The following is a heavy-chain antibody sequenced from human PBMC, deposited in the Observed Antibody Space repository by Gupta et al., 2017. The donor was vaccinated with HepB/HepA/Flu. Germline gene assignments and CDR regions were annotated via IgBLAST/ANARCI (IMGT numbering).Heavy chain of an antibody. CDR3: AELELRGGLDY. Sequence: LVGSWGGSVRAGGFLTTSCGGLGIPFRSHVMSWIRQDPGKGLECVEQIGSGGDRINYEDSVRGRFTISRDNAKNSLYLQMNSMRDEDTAIYFCAELELRGGLDYWGQGTLVTVSS. CDR1: GIPFRSHV. CDR2: IGSGGDRI. D-gene: IGHD1-7*01. J-gene: IGHJ4*02. V-gene: IGHV3-48*03.